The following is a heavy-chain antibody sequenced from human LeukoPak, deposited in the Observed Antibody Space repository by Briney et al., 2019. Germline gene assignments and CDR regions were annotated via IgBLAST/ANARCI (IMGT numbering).Heavy chain of an antibody. CDR2: IYTSGST. J-gene: IGHJ4*02. CDR3: AREATYDFWSGYYIDY. D-gene: IGHD3-3*01. V-gene: IGHV4-4*07. CDR1: GGSISRYY. Sequence: SETLSLTCTVSGGSISRYYWSWIRQPAGKGLEWIGRIYTSGSTNYNPSLKSRVTMSVDTSKNQFSLKLSSVTAADTAVYYCAREATYDFWSGYYIDYWGQGTLVTVSS.